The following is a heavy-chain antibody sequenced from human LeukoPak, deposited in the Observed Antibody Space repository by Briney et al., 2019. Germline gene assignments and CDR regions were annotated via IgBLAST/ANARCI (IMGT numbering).Heavy chain of an antibody. CDR1: GYTFTSYD. CDR3: ARGPQKRSNWFDP. CDR2: MNPNSGNT. Sequence: EASVKVSCKASGYTFTSYDINWVRQATGQGLEWMGWMNPNSGNTGYAQKFQGRVTMTRNTSMSTAYMELSSLRSEDTAVYYCARGPQKRSNWFDPWGQGTLVTVSS. J-gene: IGHJ5*02. D-gene: IGHD6-6*01. V-gene: IGHV1-8*01.